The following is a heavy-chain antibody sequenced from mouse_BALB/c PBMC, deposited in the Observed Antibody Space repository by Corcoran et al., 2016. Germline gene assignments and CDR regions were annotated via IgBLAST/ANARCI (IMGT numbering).Heavy chain of an antibody. CDR1: GYTFTNYG. V-gene: IGHV9-3-1*01. CDR2: INTYTGEP. Sequence: QIQLVQSGPELQKPGETVKISCKASGYTFTNYGMNRVKQAPGKGLKWMGWINTYTGEPTYADDFKGRFAFSLETSASTAYLQINNLKNEDTATYFCAREPYAMDYWGQGTSVTVSS. J-gene: IGHJ4*01. CDR3: AREPYAMDY.